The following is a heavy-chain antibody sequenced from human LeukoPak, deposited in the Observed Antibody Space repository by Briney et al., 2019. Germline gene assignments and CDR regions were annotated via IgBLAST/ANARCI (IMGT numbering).Heavy chain of an antibody. CDR3: AIMVRGVYYFDY. V-gene: IGHV1-2*02. J-gene: IGHJ4*02. Sequence: ASVKVSCKGSGYTFTGYYMHWVRQAPGQGLEWMGWINPNSGGTNYAQKFQGRVTMTRDTSISTAYMELSRLRSDDTAVYYCAIMVRGVYYFDYWGQGTLVTVSS. CDR1: GYTFTGYY. D-gene: IGHD3-10*01. CDR2: INPNSGGT.